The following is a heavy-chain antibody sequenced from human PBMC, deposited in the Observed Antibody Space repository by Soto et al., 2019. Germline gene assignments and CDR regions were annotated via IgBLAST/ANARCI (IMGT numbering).Heavy chain of an antibody. Sequence: GGSLRLSCAVSGFTFSSYAMHWVRQAPGKGLEWVAIISYDGGNKYYADSVKGRFTISRDNSKNTLYLQMNSLRPEDTAVYYCAREVELIVSWSQGTLVTVSS. CDR3: AREVELIVS. CDR1: GFTFSSYA. D-gene: IGHD2-21*01. CDR2: ISYDGGNK. V-gene: IGHV3-30-3*01. J-gene: IGHJ5*02.